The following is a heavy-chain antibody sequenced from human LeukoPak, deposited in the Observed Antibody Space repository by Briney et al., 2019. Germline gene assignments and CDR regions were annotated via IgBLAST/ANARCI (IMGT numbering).Heavy chain of an antibody. J-gene: IGHJ6*02. V-gene: IGHV1-2*02. D-gene: IGHD4-11*01. CDR1: GYTFTAYY. CDR2: INPNSGGT. CDR3: ARDVRSNYGSNTMDV. Sequence: ASVKVSCKTSGYTFTAYYMDWVRQAPGQGLEWMGWINPNSGGTNYAQHFQGRVTMTRDTSISTAYLELSRLTSDDTAVYYCARDVRSNYGSNTMDVWGQGTTVTVSS.